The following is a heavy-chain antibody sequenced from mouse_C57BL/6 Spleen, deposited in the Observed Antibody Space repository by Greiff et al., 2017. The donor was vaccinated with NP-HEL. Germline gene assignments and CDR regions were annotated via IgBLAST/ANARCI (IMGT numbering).Heavy chain of an antibody. CDR3: AREDWGYYFDY. V-gene: IGHV1-82*01. Sequence: VQLVESGPELVKPGASVKISCKASGYAFSSSWMNWVKQRPGKGLEWIGRIYPGDGDTNYNGKFKGKATLTADKSSSTAYMQLSSLTSEDSAVYFCAREDWGYYFDYWGQGTTLTVSS. J-gene: IGHJ2*01. D-gene: IGHD4-1*01. CDR2: IYPGDGDT. CDR1: GYAFSSSW.